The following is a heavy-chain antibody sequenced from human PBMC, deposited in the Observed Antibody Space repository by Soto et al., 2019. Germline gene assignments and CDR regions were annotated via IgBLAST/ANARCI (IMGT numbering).Heavy chain of an antibody. V-gene: IGHV4-61*01. J-gene: IGHJ6*02. CDR2: IYYSGST. Sequence: PSETLSLTCTVSGGSVSSGSYYWIWIRQPPGKGLEWIGYIYYSGSTNYNPSLKSRVTISVDTSKNQFSLKLSSVTAADTAVYYCARDRRGLVVPAAKSPDYYYYGMDVWGQGTTVTVSS. CDR1: GGSVSSGSYY. D-gene: IGHD2-2*01. CDR3: ARDRRGLVVPAAKSPDYYYYGMDV.